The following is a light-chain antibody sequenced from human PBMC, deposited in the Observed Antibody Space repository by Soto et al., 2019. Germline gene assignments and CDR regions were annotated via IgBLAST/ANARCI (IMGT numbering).Light chain of an antibody. Sequence: DIPMTQSPSSVSAYVGDRVTITCRASQSISSWLAWYQQKPGEAPKLLIYTASSLQSGVPSRFSGGGSGTDFTLTISSLQPEDFATYYCQQANSFPYTFGQGTKLEIK. CDR2: TAS. V-gene: IGKV1-12*02. CDR1: QSISSW. CDR3: QQANSFPYT. J-gene: IGKJ2*01.